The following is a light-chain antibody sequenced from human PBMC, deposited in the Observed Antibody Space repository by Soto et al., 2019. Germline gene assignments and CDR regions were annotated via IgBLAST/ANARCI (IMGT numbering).Light chain of an antibody. J-gene: IGKJ4*01. CDR3: QQYNKWPLT. CDR1: QSVSSN. Sequence: EIVMTQSPDTLSVSPGERATLSCRASQSVSSNLAWYQQKPGQAPRLLIYDASTRATGIPARFSGSGSGTEFTLTISSLQSEDFAVYYCQQYNKWPLTFGGGTKVEI. V-gene: IGKV3-15*01. CDR2: DAS.